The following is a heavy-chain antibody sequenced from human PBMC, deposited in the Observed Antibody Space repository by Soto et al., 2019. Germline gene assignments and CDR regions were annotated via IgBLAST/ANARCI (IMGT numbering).Heavy chain of an antibody. CDR2: ISGSGGST. D-gene: IGHD4-17*01. J-gene: IGHJ6*02. CDR3: AKDLVTGDYPGTYYYYGMDV. V-gene: IGHV3-23*01. CDR1: GFTFSSYA. Sequence: GGSLRLSCAASGFTFSSYAMSWVRQAPGKGLEWVSAISGSGGSTYYADSVKGRFTISRDNSKNTLYLQMNSLRAEDTAVYYCAKDLVTGDYPGTYYYYGMDVWGQGTTVTVSS.